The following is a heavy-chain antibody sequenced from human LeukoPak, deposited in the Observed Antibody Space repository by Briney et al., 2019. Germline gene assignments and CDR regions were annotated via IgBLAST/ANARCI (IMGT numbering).Heavy chain of an antibody. CDR2: IYYSGST. V-gene: IGHV4-59*08. D-gene: IGHD4-11*01. J-gene: IGHJ5*02. Sequence: SETLSLTCNVSGGSISSYYWSWIRQPPGKGLEWIGYIYYSGSTNYNPSLKSRVTVSVDTAKNQFSLKLSSVTAADTAVYYCARHAAAAVYSWFDPWGQGTQVTVSS. CDR3: ARHAAAAVYSWFDP. CDR1: GGSISSYY.